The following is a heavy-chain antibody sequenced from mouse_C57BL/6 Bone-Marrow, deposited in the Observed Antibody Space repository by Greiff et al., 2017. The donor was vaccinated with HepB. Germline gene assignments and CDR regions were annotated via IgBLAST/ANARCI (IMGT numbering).Heavy chain of an antibody. CDR2: IDPSDSYT. V-gene: IGHV1-69*01. CDR1: GYTFTSYW. CDR3: ARPITTVVAPYAMDY. J-gene: IGHJ4*01. Sequence: QVQLQQPGAELVMPGASVKLSCKASGYTFTSYWMHWVKQRPGQGLEWIGEIDPSDSYTNYNQTFKGKSTLTVDKSSSTAYMQLSSLTSEDSAVYYCARPITTVVAPYAMDYWGQGTAVTVSS. D-gene: IGHD1-1*01.